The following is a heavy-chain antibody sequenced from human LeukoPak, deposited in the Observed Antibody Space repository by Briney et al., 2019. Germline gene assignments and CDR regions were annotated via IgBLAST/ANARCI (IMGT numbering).Heavy chain of an antibody. V-gene: IGHV3-48*03. CDR1: GFTFSSYE. CDR3: AGDGYSYEYDFDY. Sequence: GGSLRLSCAASGFTFSSYEMNWVRQAPGKGLEWVSYISSSGGARYYSDSVKGRFTISRDNAENSLYLQMSSLRAEDTAVHYCAGDGYSYEYDFDYWGQGTLVTVSS. J-gene: IGHJ4*02. CDR2: ISSSGGAR. D-gene: IGHD5-18*01.